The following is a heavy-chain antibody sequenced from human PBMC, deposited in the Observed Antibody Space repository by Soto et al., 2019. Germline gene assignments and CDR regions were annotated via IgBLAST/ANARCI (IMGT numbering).Heavy chain of an antibody. CDR2: ITASGTAT. D-gene: IGHD3-22*01. Sequence: GGSLRLSCVASGFSFRGFEMNWVRQAPGKGLEWLSYITASGTATHYADSVKGRFTISRDNAQNSLFLHMSSLRADDTAMYYCARAMIIVEYGMDIWGQGTAVTVSS. CDR3: ARAMIIVEYGMDI. J-gene: IGHJ6*02. CDR1: GFSFRGFE. V-gene: IGHV3-48*03.